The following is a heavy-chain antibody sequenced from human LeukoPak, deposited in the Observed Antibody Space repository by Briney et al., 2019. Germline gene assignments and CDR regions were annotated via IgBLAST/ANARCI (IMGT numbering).Heavy chain of an antibody. CDR3: ARLSRQWLLVDY. D-gene: IGHD6-19*01. CDR2: IHYSGST. Sequence: TSETLSLTCTVSGGSISSYYWSWIRQPPGKGLVWIGYIHYSGSTNYNPSLKSRVTISVDTSKNQFSLKLSSVTAADTAVYYCARLSRQWLLVDYWGQGTLVTVSS. CDR1: GGSISSYY. V-gene: IGHV4-59*12. J-gene: IGHJ4*02.